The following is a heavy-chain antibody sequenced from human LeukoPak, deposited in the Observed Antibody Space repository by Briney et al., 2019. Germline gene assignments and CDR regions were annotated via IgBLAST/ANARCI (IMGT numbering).Heavy chain of an antibody. CDR2: INHSGSA. J-gene: IGHJ4*02. Sequence: KPSETLSLTCAVYGGSLSGSYWSWIRQPPGKGLEWIGEINHSGSANYNPSLKSRVTLSIDKSKNQFSLNLNSVTAADTAVYYCARLEGWSPFDYWGQGTLVTVSS. V-gene: IGHV4-34*01. CDR1: GGSLSGSY. CDR3: ARLEGWSPFDY. D-gene: IGHD1-1*01.